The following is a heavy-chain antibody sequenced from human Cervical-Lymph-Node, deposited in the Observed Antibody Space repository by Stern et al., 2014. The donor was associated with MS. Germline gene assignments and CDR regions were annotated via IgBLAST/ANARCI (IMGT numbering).Heavy chain of an antibody. J-gene: IGHJ5*02. Sequence: VQLVESGGGVVQPWRSLRLSCATSGFTFSTSGMHWVRQAPGKGLEWVAVISYDGSKTYYADAVTGRFTISRDNSRNTVFLQMIILRPEDTAVYYCAKTPRGLVGATAESWGQGTLVTVSS. CDR3: AKTPRGLVGATAES. V-gene: IGHV3-30*18. CDR2: ISYDGSKT. D-gene: IGHD1-26*01. CDR1: GFTFSTSG.